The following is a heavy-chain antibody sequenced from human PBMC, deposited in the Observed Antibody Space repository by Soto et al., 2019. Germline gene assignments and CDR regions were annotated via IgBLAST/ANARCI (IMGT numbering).Heavy chain of an antibody. CDR3: ARDISSGLLY. CDR1: GGTFSSYT. Sequence: QVQLVQSGAEVKKPGSSVKVSCKASGGTFSSYTISWVRQAPGQGLEWMGRIIPILGIANYAQKFQGRVKIPADKSTSTAYMELSSLRSEDTAVYYCARDISSGLLYWGQGTLVTVSS. D-gene: IGHD6-19*01. CDR2: IIPILGIA. V-gene: IGHV1-69*08. J-gene: IGHJ4*02.